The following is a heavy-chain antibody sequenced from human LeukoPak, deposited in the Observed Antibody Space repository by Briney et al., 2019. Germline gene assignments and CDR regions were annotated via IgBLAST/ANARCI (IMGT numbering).Heavy chain of an antibody. J-gene: IGHJ6*03. D-gene: IGHD4-17*01. CDR3: ARSATAYYYYMDV. CDR1: GGSFSGYY. Sequence: SETLSLTCAVYGGSFSGYYWSWIRQPPGKGLEWIGEINHSGSTNYNPSLKSRVTISVDTSKNQFSLKLSSVTAADTAVYYCARSATAYYYYMDVWGKGTTVTISS. CDR2: INHSGST. V-gene: IGHV4-34*01.